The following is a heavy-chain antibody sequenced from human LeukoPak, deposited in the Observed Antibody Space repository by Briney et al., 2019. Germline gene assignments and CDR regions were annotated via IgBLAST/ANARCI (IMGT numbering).Heavy chain of an antibody. CDR3: ARGDELGYYDSSGSGLDY. V-gene: IGHV4-31*03. D-gene: IGHD3-22*01. CDR1: GGSISRGGYY. Sequence: PSQTLSLTCTVSGGSISRGGYYWSWIRQHPGKGLEWIGYIYYSGSTYYNPSLKSRVTISVDTSKNQFSLKLSSVTAADTAVYYCARGDELGYYDSSGSGLDYWGQGTLVTVSS. J-gene: IGHJ4*02. CDR2: IYYSGST.